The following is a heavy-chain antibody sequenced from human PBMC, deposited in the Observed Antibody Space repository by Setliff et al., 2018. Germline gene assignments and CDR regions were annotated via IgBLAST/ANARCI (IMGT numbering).Heavy chain of an antibody. D-gene: IGHD4-17*01. J-gene: IGHJ4*02. Sequence: SVKVSCKASGGTFSSYAISWVRQAPGRGLEWMGRIIPIFGTANYAQKFQGRVTITADKSTSTAYMELSSLRSEDTAVYYCARDMWGSDYRYFDYWGQGTLVTVSS. CDR2: IIPIFGTA. CDR1: GGTFSSYA. V-gene: IGHV1-69*06. CDR3: ARDMWGSDYRYFDY.